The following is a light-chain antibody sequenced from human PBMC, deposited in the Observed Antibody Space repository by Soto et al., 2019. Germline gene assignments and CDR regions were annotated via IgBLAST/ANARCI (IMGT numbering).Light chain of an antibody. Sequence: DIQLTQSPSFLSASVGDRVTITCRASQGISSYLSWYQQKPGKAPNLLICAASTLQSGVPSRFSGSGSGTEFTLTISSLQPEDFATYYCQQLNSYPITFGQGTRLEIK. CDR2: AAS. CDR1: QGISSY. V-gene: IGKV1-9*01. CDR3: QQLNSYPIT. J-gene: IGKJ5*01.